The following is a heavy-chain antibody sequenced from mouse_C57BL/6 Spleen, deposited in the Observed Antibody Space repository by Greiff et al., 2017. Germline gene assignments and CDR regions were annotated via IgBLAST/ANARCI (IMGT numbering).Heavy chain of an antibody. Sequence: DVKLVESGGDLVKPGGSLKLSCAASGFTFSSYGMSWVRQTPDKRLEWVATISSGGSYTYYPDSVKGRFTISRDNAKNTLYLQMSSLKSEDTAMYYCARRDGDFDYWGQGTTLTVSS. CDR1: GFTFSSYG. CDR3: ARRDGDFDY. J-gene: IGHJ2*01. CDR2: ISSGGSYT. V-gene: IGHV5-6*02.